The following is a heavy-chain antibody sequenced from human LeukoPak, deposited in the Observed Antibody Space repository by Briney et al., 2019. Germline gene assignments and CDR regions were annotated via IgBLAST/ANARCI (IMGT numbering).Heavy chain of an antibody. CDR2: ISSSSSYI. CDR1: GFTFSSYS. D-gene: IGHD2-21*02. J-gene: IGHJ5*01. Sequence: PGGSLRLSCAASGFTFSSYSMNWVRQAPGKGLEWVSSISSSSSYIYHADSVKGRFTISRDNAKNSLYLQMNSLRAEDTAVYYCARVQRIGYGPTSDLNWFDSWGQGTLVTVSS. CDR3: ARVQRIGYGPTSDLNWFDS. V-gene: IGHV3-21*01.